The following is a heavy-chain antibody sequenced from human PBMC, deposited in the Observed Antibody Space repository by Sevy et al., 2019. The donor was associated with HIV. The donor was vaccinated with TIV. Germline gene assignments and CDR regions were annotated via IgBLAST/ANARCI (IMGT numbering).Heavy chain of an antibody. CDR3: ARDKREAYFDCSTSSDAFDI. V-gene: IGHV3-21*01. J-gene: IGHJ3*02. D-gene: IGHD3-22*01. Sequence: GGSLRLSCAGSGFTFSRSSMNWVRQAPGKGLEWVSSISSSSNYIYYADSVKGRFTISRDNAKNSLLLLMNSLRAEDRAVYYCARDKREAYFDCSTSSDAFDIWGQGTLVTVSS. CDR2: ISSSSNYI. CDR1: GFTFSRSS.